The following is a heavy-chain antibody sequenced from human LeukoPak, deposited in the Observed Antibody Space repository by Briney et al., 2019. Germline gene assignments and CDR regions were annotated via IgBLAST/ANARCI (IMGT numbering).Heavy chain of an antibody. J-gene: IGHJ6*02. CDR2: MIPNLGIA. CDR1: GGTFSSYA. D-gene: IGHD3-16*01. CDR3: AREVLGMTDYYYYGMDV. Sequence: SSGKVSCKASGGTFSSYAISWVRQAPGQGLEWMGRMIPNLGIANYAQKFQGRVTITADKSTSTAYMELNSLRSEDTAVYYCAREVLGMTDYYYYGMDVWGQGTTVTVSS. V-gene: IGHV1-69*04.